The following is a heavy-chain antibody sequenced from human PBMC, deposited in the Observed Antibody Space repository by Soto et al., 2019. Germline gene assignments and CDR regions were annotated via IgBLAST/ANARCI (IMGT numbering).Heavy chain of an antibody. CDR1: GFSHRNSRMG. CDR2: IFSSDDR. CDR3: ERILRALRLHF. D-gene: IGHD4-17*01. V-gene: IGHV2-26*01. Sequence: SGPTLVNPTETLTLTCTVSGFSHRNSRMGVTWIRQPPGKALEWLGHIFSSDDRSYSTSLKSRLTISQDTSKNQVILTMTNMAPEDSATYVCERILRALRLHFWGQGTQVTVSS. J-gene: IGHJ4*02.